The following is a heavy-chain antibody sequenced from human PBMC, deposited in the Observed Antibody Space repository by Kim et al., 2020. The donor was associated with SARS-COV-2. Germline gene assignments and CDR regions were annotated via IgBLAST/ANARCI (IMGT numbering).Heavy chain of an antibody. V-gene: IGHV3-23*01. CDR3: AKVEITMVRGVICFDY. Sequence: GGSLRLSCAASGFTFSSYAMSWVRQAPGKGLEWVSTINSGGTTYHADSVKGRFAISRDNSKNTLYLQMNSLRAEDTAVYYCAKVEITMVRGVICFDYWGQGTQVTVSS. CDR1: GFTFSSYA. CDR2: INSGGTT. D-gene: IGHD3-10*01. J-gene: IGHJ4*02.